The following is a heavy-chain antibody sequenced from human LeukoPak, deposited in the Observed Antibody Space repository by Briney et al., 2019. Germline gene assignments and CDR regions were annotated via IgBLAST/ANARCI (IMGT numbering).Heavy chain of an antibody. CDR1: GVTFSGYS. J-gene: IGHJ3*02. CDR2: IKQDGSEK. V-gene: IGHV3-7*01. D-gene: IGHD3-22*01. Sequence: PGGSLRLSCAASGVTFSGYSMNWVRQAPGKGLEWVANIKQDGSEKYYVDSVKGRFTISRDNAKNSLYLQMNSLRAEDTAVYYCARRSSVRAFDIWGQGTMVTVSS. CDR3: ARRSSVRAFDI.